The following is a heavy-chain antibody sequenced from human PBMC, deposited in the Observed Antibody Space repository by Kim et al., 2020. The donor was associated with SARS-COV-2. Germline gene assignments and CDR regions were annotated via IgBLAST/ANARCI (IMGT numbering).Heavy chain of an antibody. J-gene: IGHJ2*01. CDR3: ATRLLWFGELPSSSYWSFDL. CDR1: GGSISSGGYY. CDR2: IFYSGST. Sequence: SETLSLTCTVSGGSISSGGYYWSWIRQHPGKGLEWIGYIFYSGSTYYNPSLKSRVTISVDTSKNQFSLKLSSVTAADTAVYYCATRLLWFGELPSSSYWSFDLWGRGTLVTVSS. D-gene: IGHD3-10*01. V-gene: IGHV4-31*03.